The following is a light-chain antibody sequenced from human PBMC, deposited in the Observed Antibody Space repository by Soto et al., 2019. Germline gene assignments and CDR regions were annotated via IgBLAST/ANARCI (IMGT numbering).Light chain of an antibody. CDR3: QQYGSSPLT. CDR1: QSVSSSY. CDR2: GAS. Sequence: NVLTQSPGTLSLSPGERATLSCRASQSVSSSYLAWYQQKPGQAPRLLIYGASSRATGIPDRFSGSGSGTDFTLTISRREPEDCAVYYCQQYGSSPLTFGGGTKVEIK. V-gene: IGKV3-20*01. J-gene: IGKJ4*01.